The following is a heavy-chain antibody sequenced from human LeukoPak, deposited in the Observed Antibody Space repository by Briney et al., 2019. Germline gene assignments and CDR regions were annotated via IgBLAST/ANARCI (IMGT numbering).Heavy chain of an antibody. J-gene: IGHJ4*02. D-gene: IGHD1-26*01. CDR3: ARDLGGDYFDY. Sequence: GGSLRLSCAASGFTFSSYSMNWVRQAPGKGLEWVSSISSSSSYIYYADSVKGRFTVSRDNAKNSLYLQMNSLRAEDTAVYYCARDLGGDYFDYWGQGTLVTVSS. CDR1: GFTFSSYS. V-gene: IGHV3-21*01. CDR2: ISSSSSYI.